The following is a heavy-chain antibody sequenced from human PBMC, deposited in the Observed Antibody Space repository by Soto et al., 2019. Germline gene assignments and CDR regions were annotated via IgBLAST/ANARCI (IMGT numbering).Heavy chain of an antibody. J-gene: IGHJ3*02. CDR2: ISAYNGNT. D-gene: IGHD3-22*01. Sequence: ASVKSSCQAAGYTFTSYGISWVRQAPGQGLEWMGWISAYNGNTNYAQKLQGRVTMTTDTSTSTAYMELRSLRSDDTAVYYCARRYYYDSSGYAFDIWGQGTMVTVSS. CDR3: ARRYYYDSSGYAFDI. CDR1: GYTFTSYG. V-gene: IGHV1-18*01.